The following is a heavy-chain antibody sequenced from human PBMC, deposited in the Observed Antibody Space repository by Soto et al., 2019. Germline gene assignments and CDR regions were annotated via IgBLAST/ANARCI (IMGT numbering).Heavy chain of an antibody. V-gene: IGHV1-46*01. CDR1: GYAFSSYF. Sequence: ASVKVSCKASGYAFSSYFVHWVRQAPGQGLEWLGLISPNGGRTTYAQKLQGRITMTRDTSSNTVYMDLSGLRSEDTAVYYCAKDIHYAASNSYFFYGLDVWGQGTTVTVSS. J-gene: IGHJ6*02. CDR2: ISPNGGRT. D-gene: IGHD3-16*01. CDR3: AKDIHYAASNSYFFYGLDV.